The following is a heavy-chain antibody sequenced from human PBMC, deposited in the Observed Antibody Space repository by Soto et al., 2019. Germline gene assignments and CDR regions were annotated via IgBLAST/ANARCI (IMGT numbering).Heavy chain of an antibody. D-gene: IGHD3-22*01. J-gene: IGHJ4*02. V-gene: IGHV3-15*01. CDR1: GFTFSNAW. CDR2: IKSKTDGGTT. Sequence: GSLRLSCAASGFTFSNAWMSWVRQAPGKGLEWVGRIKSKTDGGTTDYAAPMKGRFTISRDDSRNTLYLQMNSLKTEDTAVYYCTTDSSHYYDSSGYYSTFDYWGQGTLVTVSS. CDR3: TTDSSHYYDSSGYYSTFDY.